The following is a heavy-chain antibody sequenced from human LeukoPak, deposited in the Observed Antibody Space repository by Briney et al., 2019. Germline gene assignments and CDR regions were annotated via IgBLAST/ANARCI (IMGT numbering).Heavy chain of an antibody. D-gene: IGHD3-10*01. J-gene: IGHJ3*02. CDR3: ARSPTYYYDTFDI. Sequence: SETLSLTCTVSGGSISSYYWNWIRQPPGKGLEWIGYIYYSGSTNYNPSLKSRVTISVDTSKNQFSLKLSSVTAADTAVYYCARSPTYYYDTFDIWGQGTMVTVSS. CDR1: GGSISSYY. CDR2: IYYSGST. V-gene: IGHV4-59*01.